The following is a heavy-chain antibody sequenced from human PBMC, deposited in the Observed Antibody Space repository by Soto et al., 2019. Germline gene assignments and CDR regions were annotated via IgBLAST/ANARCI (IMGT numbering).Heavy chain of an antibody. Sequence: SETLSLTCTVSGGSISSYYWSWIRQPPGKGLEWIGYIYYSGSTNYNPSLKSRVTISVDTSKNQFSLKLSSVTAADTAVYYCARTLLRVVVPTGKAGGYYYYYMDVWSKGTTVTVSS. V-gene: IGHV4-59*08. CDR3: ARTLLRVVVPTGKAGGYYYYYMDV. CDR2: IYYSGST. D-gene: IGHD2-2*01. CDR1: GGSISSYY. J-gene: IGHJ6*03.